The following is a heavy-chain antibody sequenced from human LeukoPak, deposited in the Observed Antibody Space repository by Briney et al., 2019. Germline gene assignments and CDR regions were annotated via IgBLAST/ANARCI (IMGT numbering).Heavy chain of an antibody. V-gene: IGHV4-30-4*01. Sequence: PSQTLSLTCTVSGGSISSGDYYWSWIRQPPGKGLEWIGYIYHSGSTYYNPSLKSRVTISVDTSKNQFSLKLGSVTAADTAVYYCARAQDGGLWSGREPFFDYWGQGTLVTVSS. CDR1: GGSISSGDYY. CDR2: IYHSGST. J-gene: IGHJ4*02. CDR3: ARAQDGGLWSGREPFFDY. D-gene: IGHD3-3*01.